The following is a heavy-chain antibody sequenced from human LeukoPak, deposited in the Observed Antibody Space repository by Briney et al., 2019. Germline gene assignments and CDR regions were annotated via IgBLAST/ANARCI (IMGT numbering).Heavy chain of an antibody. V-gene: IGHV4-30-2*01. J-gene: IGHJ2*01. CDR2: IYHSGST. D-gene: IGHD3-16*01. Sequence: SETLSLTRAVSVGSISSVDYYWSGIRQAPGKGLEWIGYIYHSGSTSYKPSLKSRVTTSVDKSRNQFSLKLRSVTAADTAVYYCARITRSTNVIPSGGVVLSYWYFDLWGRGTRVTVSS. CDR3: ARITRSTNVIPSGGVVLSYWYFDL. CDR1: VGSISSVDYY.